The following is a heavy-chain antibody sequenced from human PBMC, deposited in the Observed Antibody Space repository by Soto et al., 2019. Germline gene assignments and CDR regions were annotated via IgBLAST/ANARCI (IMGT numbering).Heavy chain of an antibody. D-gene: IGHD3-16*01. Sequence: SETLSLTCTVSGGSVSNDNFYWSWIRQPPGKGLEWIGYVHSSGITNYNPSLKRRVTISVDTSRNQFSLRLSSVTAADTAVYYCARGLTMGQLPSHFHHWGQGTLVTVSS. CDR2: VHSSGIT. J-gene: IGHJ1*01. CDR1: GGSVSNDNFY. V-gene: IGHV4-61*01. CDR3: ARGLTMGQLPSHFHH.